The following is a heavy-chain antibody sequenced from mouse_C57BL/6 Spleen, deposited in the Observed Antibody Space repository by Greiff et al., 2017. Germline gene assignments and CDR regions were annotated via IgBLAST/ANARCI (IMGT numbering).Heavy chain of an antibody. CDR3: ARDRGLYYYGSSLWYFDV. D-gene: IGHD1-1*01. CDR2: INYDGSST. CDR1: GFTFSDYY. V-gene: IGHV5-16*01. Sequence: EVKLVESEGGLVQPGSSMKLSCTASGFTFSDYYMAWVRQVPEKGLEWVANINYDGSSTYYLDSLKSRFIISRDNAKNILYLQMSSLKSEDTATYYCARDRGLYYYGSSLWYFDVWGTGTTVTVSS. J-gene: IGHJ1*03.